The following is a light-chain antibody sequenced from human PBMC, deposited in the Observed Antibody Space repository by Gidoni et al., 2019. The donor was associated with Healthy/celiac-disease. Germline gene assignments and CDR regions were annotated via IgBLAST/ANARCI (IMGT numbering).Light chain of an antibody. Sequence: DIQMTQYPSSLSASVGDRVTITCRASQSISSYLNWYQQKPGKAPKLLIYAASSFQSGVPSRFRGSGSGTDFTLTISSLQPEDFATYYCQQSYSTPRTFGHXTKVEIK. CDR3: QQSYSTPRT. V-gene: IGKV1-39*01. J-gene: IGKJ1*01. CDR1: QSISSY. CDR2: AAS.